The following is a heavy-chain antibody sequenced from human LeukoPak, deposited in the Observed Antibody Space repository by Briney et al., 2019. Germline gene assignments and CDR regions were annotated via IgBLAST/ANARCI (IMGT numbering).Heavy chain of an antibody. Sequence: SQTLSLTCAVSGGSISSGGYSWSWIRQPPGKGLEWIGYIYHSGSTYYNPSLKSRVTISVDRSKNQFSLKLSSVTAADTAVYYCARGREWYYGSNDYWGQGTLVTVSS. CDR2: IYHSGST. D-gene: IGHD3-10*01. CDR1: GGSISSGGYS. CDR3: ARGREWYYGSNDY. V-gene: IGHV4-30-2*01. J-gene: IGHJ4*02.